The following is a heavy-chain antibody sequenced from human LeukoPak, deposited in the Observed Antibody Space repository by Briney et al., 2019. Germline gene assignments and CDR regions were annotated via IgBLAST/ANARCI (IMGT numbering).Heavy chain of an antibody. CDR1: GFTFSSYG. CDR2: ISYDGSNK. V-gene: IGHV3-30*03. CDR3: AGEDAGYYYYMDV. Sequence: GGSLRLSCAASGFTFSSYGMHWVRQAPGKGLEWVAVISYDGSNKYYADSVKGRFAISRDNSKNTLYLQMNSLRAEDTAVYYCAGEDAGYYYYMDVWGKGTTVTVSS. J-gene: IGHJ6*03.